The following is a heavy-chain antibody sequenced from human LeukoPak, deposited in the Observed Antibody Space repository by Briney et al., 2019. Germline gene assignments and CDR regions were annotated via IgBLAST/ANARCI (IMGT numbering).Heavy chain of an antibody. J-gene: IGHJ4*02. CDR1: GFTFSNYG. CDR3: ARDGPVGIPSYDH. Sequence: GGSLRLSCAASGFTFSNYGMHWVRQAPGKGLEWVAVIWYDGSEKYYGDSVKGRFTISRDNSRNTLSLQMNSLRGDDTGVYYCARDGPVGIPSYDHWGQGTLVTVSS. D-gene: IGHD2-21*01. V-gene: IGHV3-33*01. CDR2: IWYDGSEK.